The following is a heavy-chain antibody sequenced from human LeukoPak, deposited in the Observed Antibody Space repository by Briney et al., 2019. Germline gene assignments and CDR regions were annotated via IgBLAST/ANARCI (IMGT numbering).Heavy chain of an antibody. Sequence: GGSLRLSCAGSGFTFGNYGMHWVRQAPGKGLEWVAVIWYEGTNKYYADSVKGRFTISRDNSKNTLYLQTDSLRAEDTAMYYCARQGGLGNYATGSWFDPWGQGTLVTVSS. D-gene: IGHD1-7*01. CDR3: ARQGGLGNYATGSWFDP. V-gene: IGHV3-33*01. J-gene: IGHJ5*02. CDR2: IWYEGTNK. CDR1: GFTFGNYG.